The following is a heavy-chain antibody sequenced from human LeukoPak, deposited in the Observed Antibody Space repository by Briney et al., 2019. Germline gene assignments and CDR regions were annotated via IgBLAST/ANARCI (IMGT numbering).Heavy chain of an antibody. D-gene: IGHD2-15*01. J-gene: IGHJ6*02. CDR2: ISSSSSYI. CDR3: ARLGYCSGGSCYENQHYYYGMDV. V-gene: IGHV3-21*01. Sequence: SGGSLRLSCAASGFTFSSHSMNWVRQAPGKGLEWVSSISSSSSYIYYADSVKGRFTISRDNAKNSLYLQTNSLRAEDTAVYYCARLGYCSGGSCYENQHYYYGMDVWGQGTTVTVSS. CDR1: GFTFSSHS.